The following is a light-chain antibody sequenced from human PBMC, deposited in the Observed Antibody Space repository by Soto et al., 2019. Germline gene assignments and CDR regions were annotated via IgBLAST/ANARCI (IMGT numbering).Light chain of an antibody. J-gene: IGKJ4*01. Sequence: DIQMTQSPSSLSASVGDRVTITCRASQSIRSYLNWYQQKPGKAPKRLMYAASSLESGVPSRFSGSGSGTDFTLTISSLQPEDFATYYCQQSYSTAVTFGGGTKVEIK. V-gene: IGKV1-39*01. CDR3: QQSYSTAVT. CDR1: QSIRSY. CDR2: AAS.